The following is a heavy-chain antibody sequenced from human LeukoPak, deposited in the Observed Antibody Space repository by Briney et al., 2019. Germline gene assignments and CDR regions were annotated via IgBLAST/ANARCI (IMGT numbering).Heavy chain of an antibody. CDR2: TRSKAYGGTA. D-gene: IGHD5-24*01. V-gene: IGHV3-49*03. CDR3: ARLDGPPRKYYFDY. CDR1: GFTFGDYT. Sequence: PGGSLRLSCTAFGFTFGDYTMNWFRQAPGKGLEWVGFTRSKAYGGTAEYAASVKGRITISRDDSKSIAYLQMNSLKTEDTAVYYCARLDGPPRKYYFDYWGQGTLVTVSS. J-gene: IGHJ4*02.